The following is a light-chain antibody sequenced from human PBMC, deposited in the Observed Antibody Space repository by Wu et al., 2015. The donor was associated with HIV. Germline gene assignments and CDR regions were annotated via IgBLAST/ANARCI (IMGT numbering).Light chain of an antibody. Sequence: AIQLTQFPSSLSASVGDRVTITCRASQGISSALAWYQQKPGKTPKLLIYEASTLESEVPSRFSGSGSETDFTLTISSLQPEDFATYYCQQFNSFPPTFGGGTKVEIK. CDR2: EAS. CDR1: QGISSA. J-gene: IGKJ4*01. CDR3: QQFNSFPPT. V-gene: IGKV1-13*02.